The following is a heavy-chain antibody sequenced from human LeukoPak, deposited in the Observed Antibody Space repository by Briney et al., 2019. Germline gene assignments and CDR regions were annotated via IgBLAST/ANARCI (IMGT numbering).Heavy chain of an antibody. V-gene: IGHV4-59*01. CDR1: GGSISSYY. D-gene: IGHD3-16*02. CDR2: IYYSGST. CDR3: ARGVEDYVWGSYRGRFDY. Sequence: SETLSLTCTVSGGSISSYYWSRIRQPPGKGLEWIGYIYYSGSTNYNPSLKSRVTISVDTSKNQFSLKLSSVTAADTAVYYCARGVEDYVWGSYRGRFDYWGQGTLVTVSS. J-gene: IGHJ4*02.